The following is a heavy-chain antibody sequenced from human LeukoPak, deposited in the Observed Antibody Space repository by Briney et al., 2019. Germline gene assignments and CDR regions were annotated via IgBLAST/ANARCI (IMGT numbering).Heavy chain of an antibody. J-gene: IGHJ5*02. CDR2: GSDVGGT. CDR3: AQNGQSGFSFDP. V-gene: IGHV4-34*01. CDR1: GASLNGHY. Sequence: KASETLPLTCAVCGASLNGHYWSWIRQPPGKGLEWIGEGSDVGGTKYNPSLKSRVTISADTSKNQFSLKLSSVTAADTAVYYCAQNGQSGFSFDPWGQGTLVTVSS. D-gene: IGHD2-8*01.